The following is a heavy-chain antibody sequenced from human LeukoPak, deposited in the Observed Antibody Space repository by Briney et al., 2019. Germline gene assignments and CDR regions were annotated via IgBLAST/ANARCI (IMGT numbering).Heavy chain of an antibody. Sequence: PGGSLRLSCAASGFTFSSYGMHWVRQAPGKGLEWVAVISYDGSNKYYADSVKGRFTISRDNAKNSLFLQMNSLRPEDTAVYYCAKDIGVRRYYYYYYMDVWGKGTTVTVSS. CDR1: GFTFSSYG. D-gene: IGHD6-6*01. J-gene: IGHJ6*03. CDR2: ISYDGSNK. CDR3: AKDIGVRRYYYYYYMDV. V-gene: IGHV3-30*18.